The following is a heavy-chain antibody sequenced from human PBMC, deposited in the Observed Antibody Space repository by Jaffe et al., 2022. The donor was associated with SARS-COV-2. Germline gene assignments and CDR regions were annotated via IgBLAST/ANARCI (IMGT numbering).Heavy chain of an antibody. Sequence: QVQLVESGGGVVQPGRSLRLSCAASGFTFSSYGMHWVRQAPGKGLEWVAVISYDGSNKYYADSVKGRFTISRDNSKNTLYLQMNSLRAEDTAVYYCAKEGYDSSGYYSSNPTNWFDPWGQGTLVTVSS. J-gene: IGHJ5*02. V-gene: IGHV3-30*18. CDR3: AKEGYDSSGYYSSNPTNWFDP. D-gene: IGHD3-22*01. CDR1: GFTFSSYG. CDR2: ISYDGSNK.